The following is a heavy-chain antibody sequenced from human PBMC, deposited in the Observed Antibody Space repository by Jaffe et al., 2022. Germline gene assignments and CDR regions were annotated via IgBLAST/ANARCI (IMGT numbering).Heavy chain of an antibody. V-gene: IGHV4-34*01. CDR2: INHSGST. CDR1: GGSFSGYY. CDR3: ARGRIMITFGGVIVPIAFDI. Sequence: QVQLQQWGAGLLKPSETLSLTCAVYGGSFSGYYWSWIRQPPGKGLEWIGEINHSGSTNYNPSLKSRVTISVDTSKNQFSLKLSSVTAADTAVYYCARGRIMITFGGVIVPIAFDIWGQGTMVTVSS. J-gene: IGHJ3*02. D-gene: IGHD3-16*02.